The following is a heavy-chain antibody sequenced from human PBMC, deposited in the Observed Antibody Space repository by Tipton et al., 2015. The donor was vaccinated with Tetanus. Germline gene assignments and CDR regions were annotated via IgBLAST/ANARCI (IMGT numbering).Heavy chain of an antibody. CDR3: ARGGLTPYEKDY. CDR1: GGSVSSGSYY. CDR2: IYYSGST. J-gene: IGHJ4*02. V-gene: IGHV4-61*01. D-gene: IGHD3-3*01. Sequence: LRLSCTVSGGSVSSGSYYWSWIRQPPGKGLEWIGYIYYSGSTNYNPSLKSRVTISVDTSKNQFSLKLSSVTAADTAVYYCARGGLTPYEKDYWGQGTLVTVSS.